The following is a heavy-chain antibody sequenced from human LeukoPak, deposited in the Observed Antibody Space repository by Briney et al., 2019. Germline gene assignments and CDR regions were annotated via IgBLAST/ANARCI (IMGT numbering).Heavy chain of an antibody. CDR1: GGTFSSYA. V-gene: IGHV1-69*04. CDR3: ASTGGTATGWFDP. D-gene: IGHD6-25*01. J-gene: IGHJ5*02. Sequence: ASVKVSCKASGGTFSSYAISWVRQAPGQGLEWMGRIIPILGIANYAQKFQGRVTITADKSTSTAYMGLSSLRSEDTAVYYCASTGGTATGWFDPWGQGTLVTVSS. CDR2: IIPILGIA.